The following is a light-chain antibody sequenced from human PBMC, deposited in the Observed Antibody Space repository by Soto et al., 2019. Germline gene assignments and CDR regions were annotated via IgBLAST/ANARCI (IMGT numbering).Light chain of an antibody. CDR2: DAS. CDR1: QSVRTY. V-gene: IGKV3D-15*01. CDR3: QQYDKWPPT. J-gene: IGKJ1*01. Sequence: EIVMTQSPATLSVSPGERATLSCRASQSVRTYLAWYQQKPGQAPRLLIYDASNRATDIPDRFSGSGSGTDFTLTISSLQSEDFAVYYCQQYDKWPPTFGQGTKVEIK.